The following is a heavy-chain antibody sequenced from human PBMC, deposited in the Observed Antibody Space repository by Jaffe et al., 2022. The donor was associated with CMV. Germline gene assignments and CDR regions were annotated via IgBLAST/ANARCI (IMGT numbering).Heavy chain of an antibody. Sequence: EVQLVESGGGLIQPGGSLRLSCAASGITVSNNYMSWVRQAPGKGLEWVSVIYTGGDIYYVDSVKGRFTISRDHSKNTLYLQMSSLRADDTAVYYCARTIGVPGYYFDYWGQGTLVTVS. CDR1: GITVSNNY. J-gene: IGHJ4*02. CDR3: ARTIGVPGYYFDY. CDR2: IYTGGDI. D-gene: IGHD3-3*01. V-gene: IGHV3-53*01.